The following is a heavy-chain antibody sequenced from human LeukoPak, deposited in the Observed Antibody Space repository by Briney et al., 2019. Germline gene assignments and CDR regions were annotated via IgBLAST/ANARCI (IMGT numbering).Heavy chain of an antibody. CDR3: ARVDRYHYYLDV. CDR2: IMPLFNTA. CDR1: GGTSSSYS. J-gene: IGHJ6*03. Sequence: SVKVSCKASGGTSSSYSITWVRQAPGQGLEWMGGIMPLFNTANYAQQFQGRVTITTDESTSTAYMELSSLRFEDTAMYYCARVDRYHYYLDVWGKGTTVTVSS. V-gene: IGHV1-69*05.